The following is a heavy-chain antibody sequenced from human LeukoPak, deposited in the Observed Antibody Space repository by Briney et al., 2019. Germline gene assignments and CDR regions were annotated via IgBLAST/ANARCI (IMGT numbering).Heavy chain of an antibody. CDR3: ATANLYSDAFDY. D-gene: IGHD2-8*01. CDR1: GGSISIYY. J-gene: IGHJ4*02. Sequence: PPETLSLTCTVSGGSISIYYSSWIRQPPGKGLEWIGYIYYSGSHNYNPSLKSRVTISVDTSKNQFSLKLSSVTAADTAVYYCATANLYSDAFDYWGQGTLVTVSS. CDR2: IYYSGSH. V-gene: IGHV4-59*01.